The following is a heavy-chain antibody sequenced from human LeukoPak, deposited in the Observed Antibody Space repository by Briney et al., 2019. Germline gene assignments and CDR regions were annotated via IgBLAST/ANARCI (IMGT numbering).Heavy chain of an antibody. V-gene: IGHV4-39*07. D-gene: IGHD3-10*01. J-gene: IGHJ5*02. Sequence: SETLSLTCTVSGGSISSSSYYWGWIRQAPGKGLEWIGRIYYSGSTCYNPALKSRVTISVDTTKNQSSLKLSSVPAADTAVYYCARDHEVVRGVITGFDPWGQGTLVTVSS. CDR1: GGSISSSSYY. CDR2: IYYSGST. CDR3: ARDHEVVRGVITGFDP.